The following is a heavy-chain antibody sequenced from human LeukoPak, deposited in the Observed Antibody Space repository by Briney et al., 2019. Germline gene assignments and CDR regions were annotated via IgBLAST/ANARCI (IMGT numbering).Heavy chain of an antibody. CDR3: AKDSYSKGDF. Sequence: GGSLTLSCAASGFTFSYHWMTWVRQAPGXXXEWVANIKNDGAVKNYVDSVKGRFTISRDNAKNSLYLQMNSLRAEDTAVYYCAKDSYSKGDFWGQGVLVTVSS. CDR2: IKNDGAVK. V-gene: IGHV3-7*01. J-gene: IGHJ4*02. CDR1: GFTFSYHW. D-gene: IGHD6-13*01.